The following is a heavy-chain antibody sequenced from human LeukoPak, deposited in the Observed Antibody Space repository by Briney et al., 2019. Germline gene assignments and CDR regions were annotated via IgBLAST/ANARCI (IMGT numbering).Heavy chain of an antibody. J-gene: IGHJ5*02. CDR2: INPSGGST. Sequence: ASVKVSCKASGYTFTSYYMHWVRQAPGQGLEWRGIINPSGGSTSYAQKFQGRVTMTRDTSTSTVYMELSSLRSEDTAVYYCARRYYYDSSGYNWFDPWGQGTLVTVSS. V-gene: IGHV1-46*01. CDR3: ARRYYYDSSGYNWFDP. CDR1: GYTFTSYY. D-gene: IGHD3-22*01.